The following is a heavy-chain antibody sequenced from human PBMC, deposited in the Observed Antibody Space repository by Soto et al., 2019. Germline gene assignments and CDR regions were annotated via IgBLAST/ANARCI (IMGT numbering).Heavy chain of an antibody. CDR1: AGSISTINYY. Sequence: QVQLQESGPGLARPSQTLSLTCTVYAGSISTINYYWSWIREHPVKGLEWIGYISYSGSTFYHSSLKSRVTISLDTSKKQFSLTLTSVTAADTAVYYCARSAQWDGFDPWGQGTMVTVSS. CDR2: ISYSGST. D-gene: IGHD2-8*01. V-gene: IGHV4-31*03. CDR3: ARSAQWDGFDP. J-gene: IGHJ3*01.